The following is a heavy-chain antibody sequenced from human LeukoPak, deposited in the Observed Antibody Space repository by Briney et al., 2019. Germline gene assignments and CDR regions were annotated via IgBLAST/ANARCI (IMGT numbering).Heavy chain of an antibody. J-gene: IGHJ6*02. CDR2: IGTAGDP. V-gene: IGHV3-13*05. CDR1: GFTFSNYD. CDR3: TRGDPHGYGTDV. Sequence: GGSLRLSCAASGFTFSNYDMHWVRQVTGKGLEWVSSIGTAGDPYYADSVKGRFTISRENGKNSLNLQMNSLRAGDTAVYYCTRGDPHGYGTDVWGQGTTVTVSS. D-gene: IGHD5-24*01.